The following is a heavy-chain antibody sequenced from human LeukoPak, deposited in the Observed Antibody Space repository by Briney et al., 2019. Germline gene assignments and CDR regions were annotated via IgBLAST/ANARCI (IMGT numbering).Heavy chain of an antibody. J-gene: IGHJ3*02. V-gene: IGHV4-39*07. CDR3: ARRNILTEGEAFDI. CDR1: GGSISSSGYS. CDR2: ISYSGRT. Sequence: SETLSLTCDVSGGSISSSGYSWGWIRQPPGKGLEWIGTISYSGRTYYNPSLKSRVTISVGTSENQFSLKLNSVTAADTAVYYCARRNILTEGEAFDIWGQGTMVTVSS. D-gene: IGHD3-9*01.